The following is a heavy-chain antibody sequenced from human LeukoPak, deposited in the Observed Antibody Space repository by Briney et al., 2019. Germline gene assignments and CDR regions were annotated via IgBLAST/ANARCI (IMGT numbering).Heavy chain of an antibody. D-gene: IGHD2-2*01. V-gene: IGHV3-23*01. CDR1: GFTFRDAA. J-gene: IGHJ4*02. CDR3: ARAMVVVVPAAM. CDR2: ISSSGANA. Sequence: GGSLRLSCAASGFTFRDAAMTWVRQAPGKGLEWVSLISSSGANAYYADSVEGRFTISRDNSKNTLYLQMNNLRGEDTAEYCCARAMVVVVPAAMWGQGTLVTVSS.